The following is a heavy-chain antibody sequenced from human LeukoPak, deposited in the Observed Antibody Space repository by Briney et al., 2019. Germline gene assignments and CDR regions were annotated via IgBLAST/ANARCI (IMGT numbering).Heavy chain of an antibody. CDR1: XTXXD. CDR3: ATGYCSSTSCYRRYYYYYYGMDV. J-gene: IGHJ6*02. Sequence: XTXXDINXXRQAPGQGXEWMGXXNPXXGNTGYAPNFQGIVTITRNTSISTAYMELSSLRSEDTAVYYCATGYCSSTSCYRRYYYYYYGMDVWGQGTTVTVSS. V-gene: IGHV1-8*01. D-gene: IGHD2-2*02. CDR2: XNPXXGNT.